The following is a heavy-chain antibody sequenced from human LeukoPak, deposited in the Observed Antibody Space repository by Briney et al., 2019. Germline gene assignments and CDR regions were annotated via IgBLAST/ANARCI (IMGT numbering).Heavy chain of an antibody. Sequence: ASVKVSCKASGYTFTSYAMNWVRQAPGQGLEWVGWINTNTGNPTNAQGFTGRFVFSLDTSVSTAYLQISSLKAEDTAVYYCARATQNYGSGRYPRLPPPDAFDIWGQGTLVTVSS. CDR2: INTNTGNP. V-gene: IGHV7-4-1*02. CDR1: GYTFTSYA. J-gene: IGHJ3*02. D-gene: IGHD3-10*01. CDR3: ARATQNYGSGRYPRLPPPDAFDI.